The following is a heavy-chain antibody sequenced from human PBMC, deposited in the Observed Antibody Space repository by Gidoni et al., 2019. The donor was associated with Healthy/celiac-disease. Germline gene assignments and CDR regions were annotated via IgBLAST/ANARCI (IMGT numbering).Heavy chain of an antibody. J-gene: IGHJ4*02. CDR2: IYWNDDK. D-gene: IGHD6-19*01. CDR3: ARTAVAGTFYYFDY. V-gene: IGHV2-5*01. CDR1: GFSLSTSGVG. Sequence: HITLKESCPTLVKPTHTLPLTCTFSGFSLSTSGVGVGWIRQPPGKALEWLALIYWNDDKRYSPSLKSRLTITKDTSKNQVVLTMTNMDPVDTATYYCARTAVAGTFYYFDYWGQGTLVTVSS.